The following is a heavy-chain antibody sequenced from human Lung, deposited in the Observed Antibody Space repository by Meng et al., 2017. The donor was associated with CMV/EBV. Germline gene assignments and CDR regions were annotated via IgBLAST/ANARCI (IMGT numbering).Heavy chain of an antibody. CDR1: GFTLNNNA. Sequence: GESLKISCVVSGFTLNNNAMTWVRQAPGKGLEWVSTIVGSGRTTYYADSVKGRFTISRDSSKNTLYLEMNSLRAEDTAVYYCATSSLRGRTTIFGVVFPPDSWXQGTLVTVSS. J-gene: IGHJ4*02. D-gene: IGHD3-3*01. V-gene: IGHV3-23*01. CDR2: IVGSGRTT. CDR3: ATSSLRGRTTIFGVVFPPDS.